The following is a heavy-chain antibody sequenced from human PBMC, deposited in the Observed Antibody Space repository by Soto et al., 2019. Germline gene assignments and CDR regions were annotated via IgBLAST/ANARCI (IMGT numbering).Heavy chain of an antibody. CDR2: MNPNSGNT. Sequence: QVQLVQSGAEVKKPGASVKVSCKASGYTFTSYDINWVRQATGQGLEWMGWMNPNSGNTGYAQKFQGRVTMTRNTSISTAYMELSSLRSEDTAVYYCARPRWRPQLGLNYYYGMDVWGQGTTVTVSS. V-gene: IGHV1-8*01. J-gene: IGHJ6*02. CDR3: ARPRWRPQLGLNYYYGMDV. D-gene: IGHD7-27*01. CDR1: GYTFTSYD.